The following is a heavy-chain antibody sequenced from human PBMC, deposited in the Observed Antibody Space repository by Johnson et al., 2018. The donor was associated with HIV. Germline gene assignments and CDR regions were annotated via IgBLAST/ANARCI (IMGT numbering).Heavy chain of an antibody. Sequence: QVQLVESGGGVMQPGKSLRLSCEASGFTFRSYAMHWVRQAPGKGLEWVAVIWYDGSNKYYADSVKGRFTISRDNSKNTLYLQMNSLRAEDTAVYYCASTSSGWFYAFDIWGQGTMVTVSS. J-gene: IGHJ3*02. CDR1: GFTFRSYA. V-gene: IGHV3-33*08. D-gene: IGHD6-19*01. CDR2: IWYDGSNK. CDR3: ASTSSGWFYAFDI.